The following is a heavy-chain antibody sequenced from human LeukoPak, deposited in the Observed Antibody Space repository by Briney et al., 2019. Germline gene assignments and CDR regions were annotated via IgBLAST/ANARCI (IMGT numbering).Heavy chain of an antibody. CDR1: GFSFSSYW. CDR3: AKDSHPGSGSYYKGNFDY. D-gene: IGHD3-10*01. J-gene: IGHJ4*02. CDR2: ISWNSGSI. V-gene: IGHV3-9*01. Sequence: PGGSLRLSCAASGFSFSSYWMHWVRQAPGKGLVWVSGISWNSGSIGYADSVKGRFTISRDNAENSLYLQMNSLRAEDTALYYCAKDSHPGSGSYYKGNFDYWGQGTLVTVSS.